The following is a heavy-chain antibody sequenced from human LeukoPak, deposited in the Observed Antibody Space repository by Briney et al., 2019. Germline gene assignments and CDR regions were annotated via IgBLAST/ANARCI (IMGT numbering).Heavy chain of an antibody. Sequence: SETLSLTCAVYGGSFSGYYWSWLRQPPGKGLEWIGEINHSGSTSYNPSLKNRVTMSLDTSKNQFSLKLSSVTAADTAVYYCASIDFWSDYWGQGTLVTVSS. V-gene: IGHV4-34*01. D-gene: IGHD3-3*01. J-gene: IGHJ4*02. CDR3: ASIDFWSDY. CDR2: INHSGST. CDR1: GGSFSGYY.